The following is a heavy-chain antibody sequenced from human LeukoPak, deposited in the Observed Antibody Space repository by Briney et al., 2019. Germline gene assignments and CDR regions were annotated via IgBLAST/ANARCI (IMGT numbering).Heavy chain of an antibody. CDR1: GHTFTSYG. CDR2: ISAYNGNT. J-gene: IGHJ4*02. D-gene: IGHD3-9*01. V-gene: IGHV1-18*01. CDR3: ARGYDILTPWDY. Sequence: ASVKVSCKASGHTFTSYGISWVRQAPGQGLEWMGWISAYNGNTNYAQKLQGRVTMTTDTSTSTAYVELRSLRSDDTAVYYCARGYDILTPWDYWGQGTLVTVSS.